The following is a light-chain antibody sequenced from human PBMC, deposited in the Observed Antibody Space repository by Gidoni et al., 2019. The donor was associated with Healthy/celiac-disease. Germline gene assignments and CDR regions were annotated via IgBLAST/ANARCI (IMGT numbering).Light chain of an antibody. V-gene: IGKV3-15*01. CDR2: GAS. CDR1: QSVSSN. J-gene: IGKJ1*01. CDR3: QQYNNWPPWT. Sequence: EIVMTQSPATLSVSPGERATLSCRASQSVSSNLAWYQQKPGQAPRLLIYGASTRATGIPARFSGSGSGTEFTLTISSLQPEDFAVYYCQQYNNWPPWTFGQXTKVEIK.